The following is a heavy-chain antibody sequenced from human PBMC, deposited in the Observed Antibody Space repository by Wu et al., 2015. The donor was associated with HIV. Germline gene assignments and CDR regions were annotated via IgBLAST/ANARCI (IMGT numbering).Heavy chain of an antibody. CDR2: IIPIFGTA. J-gene: IGHJ5*02. CDR3: ARVRNYDFWSGYYTAGWFDP. V-gene: IGHV1-69*12. D-gene: IGHD3-3*01. CDR1: GGTFSSYA. Sequence: QVQLVQSGAEVKKPGSSVKVSCKASGGTFSSYAISWVRQAPGQGLEWMGGIIPIFGTANYAQKFQGRVTITADESTSTAYMELSSLRSEDTAVYYCARVRNYDFWSGYYTAGWFDPVGPGNPGHRLL.